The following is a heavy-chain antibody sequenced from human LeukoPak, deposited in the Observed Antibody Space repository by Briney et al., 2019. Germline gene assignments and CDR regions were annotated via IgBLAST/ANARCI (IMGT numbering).Heavy chain of an antibody. CDR1: GFSLSTRAMR. Sequence: ESGPTLVNPTQTLTLTCTFSGFSLSTRAMRVTWFRQPPGKALEWLARIDWDDGKFYSTSLKTRLTISKDTSKNQVVLTMTNVDPLDTATYYCARAYSSSWLDYWGQGTLVTVSS. J-gene: IGHJ4*02. D-gene: IGHD6-13*01. V-gene: IGHV2-70*04. CDR3: ARAYSSSWLDY. CDR2: IDWDDGK.